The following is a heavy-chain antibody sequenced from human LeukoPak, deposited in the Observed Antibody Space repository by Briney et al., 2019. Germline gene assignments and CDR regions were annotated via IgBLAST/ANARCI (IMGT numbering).Heavy chain of an antibody. Sequence: SETLSLTCTVSGGSISSSSYYWGWIRQPPGKGLEWIGSIYYSGSTYYNPSLKSRFTISVDTSKNQFSLKLSSVTAADTAVYYCARQTLLRYFDWLPRSFDYWGQGTLVTVSS. CDR2: IYYSGST. J-gene: IGHJ4*02. CDR1: GGSISSSSYY. CDR3: ARQTLLRYFDWLPRSFDY. D-gene: IGHD3-9*01. V-gene: IGHV4-39*01.